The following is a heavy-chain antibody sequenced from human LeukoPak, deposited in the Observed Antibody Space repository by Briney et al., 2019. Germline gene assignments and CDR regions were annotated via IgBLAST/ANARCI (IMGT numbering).Heavy chain of an antibody. D-gene: IGHD3-10*01. V-gene: IGHV3-30-3*01. Sequence: GSLRLSCAASGFTFSSYAMHWVRQAPGKGLEWVAGISYDGSNKYYADSVKGRFTISRDNSKNTLYLQMNSLRAEDTAVYYCAKDLGELWFGEARSYYFDYWGQGTLVTVSS. J-gene: IGHJ4*02. CDR1: GFTFSSYA. CDR3: AKDLGELWFGEARSYYFDY. CDR2: ISYDGSNK.